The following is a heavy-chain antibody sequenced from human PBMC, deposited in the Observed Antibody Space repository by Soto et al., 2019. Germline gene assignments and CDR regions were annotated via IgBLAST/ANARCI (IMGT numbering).Heavy chain of an antibody. CDR1: GFIFSNYA. D-gene: IGHD2-8*01. CDR3: AKERDNGADRYYFDD. V-gene: IGHV3-23*01. Sequence: GGSLRLSCAVSGFIFSNYAMTWVRQPPGKGLEWVSSISGGDGDNTYYADSVKGRFTVSRDNSKNTLYLQMHSLRAEDTAVYFCAKERDNGADRYYFDDWGQGTLVTVSS. J-gene: IGHJ4*02. CDR2: ISGGDGDNT.